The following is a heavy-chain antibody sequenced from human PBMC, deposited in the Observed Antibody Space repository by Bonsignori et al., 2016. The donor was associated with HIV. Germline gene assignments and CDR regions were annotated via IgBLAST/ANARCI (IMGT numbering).Heavy chain of an antibody. D-gene: IGHD1-20*01. J-gene: IGHJ6*02. V-gene: IGHV3-33*01. CDR3: ARDSASIPGFYLDV. CDR1: GFTFSDHA. CDR2: VWFGGSDE. Sequence: QVHLEESGGGVVPPGGSLRLSCAASGFTFSDHAMHWVRHVPGKGLEWVALVWFGGSDEYYLDSVKGRFTISRDNSANLLYLQMRSLRVEDTAVYYCARDSASIPGFYLDVCGQ.